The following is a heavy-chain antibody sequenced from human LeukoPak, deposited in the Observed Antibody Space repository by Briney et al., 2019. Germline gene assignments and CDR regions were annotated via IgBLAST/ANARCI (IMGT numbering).Heavy chain of an antibody. CDR3: AREYSSSSGRSFDY. D-gene: IGHD6-6*01. J-gene: IGHJ4*02. CDR2: IWYDGSFK. CDR1: GFTFSTYG. Sequence: GGSLRLSCGASGFTFSTYGMHWVRQAPGKGLEWVAVIWYDGSFKFYLDSVKGRFTISRDNSRNTLYLQMNNLRAEDTAVYFCAREYSSSSGRSFDYWGQGTLVTVSS. V-gene: IGHV3-33*01.